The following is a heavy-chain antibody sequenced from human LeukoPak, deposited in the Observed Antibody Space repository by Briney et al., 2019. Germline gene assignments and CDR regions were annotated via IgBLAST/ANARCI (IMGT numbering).Heavy chain of an antibody. CDR2: INPSGGST. D-gene: IGHD3-3*01. CDR3: ASWAGEAKNGLWSGPFDY. J-gene: IGHJ4*02. V-gene: IGHV1-46*01. Sequence: ASVKVSCKASGYTFTRHYMHWVRQAPGQGLQWMGIINPSGGSTNYAQKFQGRVTMTRDTSTSTVYMELSSLRSEDTAVYDCASWAGEAKNGLWSGPFDYWGQGTLVTDSS. CDR1: GYTFTRHY.